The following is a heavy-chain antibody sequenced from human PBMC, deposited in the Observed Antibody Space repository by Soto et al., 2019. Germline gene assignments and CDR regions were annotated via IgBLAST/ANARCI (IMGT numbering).Heavy chain of an antibody. CDR1: GYTFTTFG. CDR3: VRDLGSMVRGIVPLFDY. Sequence: GASVKVSCKASGYTFTTFGISWVRQAPGQGLEWMGWISAYNGYTNYAQKLQGRVTMTTDTSTSTAYMELRSLRSDDTAVYYCVRDLGSMVRGIVPLFDYWGQGTLVTVSS. V-gene: IGHV1-18*01. D-gene: IGHD3-10*01. CDR2: ISAYNGYT. J-gene: IGHJ4*02.